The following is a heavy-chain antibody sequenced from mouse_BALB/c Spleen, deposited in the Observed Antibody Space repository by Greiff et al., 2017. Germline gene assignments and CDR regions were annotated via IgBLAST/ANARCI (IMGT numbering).Heavy chain of an antibody. CDR3: ARGRLAY. Sequence: EVQVVESGGGLVQPGGSRKLSCAASGFTFSSFGMHWVRQGPEKGLEWVAYISSCSSTIYYADTVKGRFTISRDNPKNTLFLQMTSLRSEDTAMYYCARGRLAYWGQGTLVTVSA. CDR1: GFTFSSFG. J-gene: IGHJ3*01. CDR2: ISSCSSTI. V-gene: IGHV5-17*02.